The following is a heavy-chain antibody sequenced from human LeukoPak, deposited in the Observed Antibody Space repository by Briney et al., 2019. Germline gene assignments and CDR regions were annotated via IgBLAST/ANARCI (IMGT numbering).Heavy chain of an antibody. V-gene: IGHV5-51*01. D-gene: IGHD2-21*02. Sequence: GESLKISCKGSGYSFTSYWIGRVRQMPGKGLEWMGIIYPGDSDTRYSPSFQGQVTISADKSISTAYLQWSSLKASDTAMYYCARRCGGDCYNYYYGMDVWGQGTTVTVSS. CDR3: ARRCGGDCYNYYYGMDV. CDR2: IYPGDSDT. J-gene: IGHJ6*02. CDR1: GYSFTSYW.